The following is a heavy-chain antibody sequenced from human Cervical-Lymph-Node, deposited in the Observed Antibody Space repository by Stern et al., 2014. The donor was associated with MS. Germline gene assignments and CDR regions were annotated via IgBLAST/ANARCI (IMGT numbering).Heavy chain of an antibody. CDR3: ARLAASSSGPFDF. CDR1: GTPTISNY. CDR2: IYSTGST. D-gene: IGHD3-22*01. V-gene: IGHV4-4*09. J-gene: IGHJ4*02. Sequence: QLQLQESGPGLVKPSATLSLTCSVSGTPTISNYWSWVRQSPGKGLEWIGNIYSTGSTNYNTSLMRRVPPSVAPTYNTFSAKLTSVTAADTAVYYCARLAASSSGPFDFWGPGTLVTVSS.